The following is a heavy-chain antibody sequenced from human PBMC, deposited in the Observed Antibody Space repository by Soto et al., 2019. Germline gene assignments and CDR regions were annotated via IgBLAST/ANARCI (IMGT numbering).Heavy chain of an antibody. CDR3: IHSRCGGDYLRSYSSNYYYGLDV. CDR2: IYWDDDK. J-gene: IGHJ6*02. CDR1: GFSLNTGGLG. V-gene: IGHV2-5*02. Sequence: SGPTLVNPTQTLTLTCSVSGFSLNTGGLGVGWIRQPPGKALEWLALIYWDDDKRYSPSLRNRLSISKDTSNNLVVFTMTNMDPVDTATYYCIHSRCGGDYLRSYSSNYYYGLDVWGQGT. D-gene: IGHD2-21*02.